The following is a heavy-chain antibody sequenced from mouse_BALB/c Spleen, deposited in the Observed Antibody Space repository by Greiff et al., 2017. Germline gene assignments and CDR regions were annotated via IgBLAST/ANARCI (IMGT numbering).Heavy chain of an antibody. V-gene: IGHV1-5*01. CDR1: GYTFTSYW. D-gene: IGHD1-1*01. CDR3: TEGIITRGYYYAMDY. CDR2: IYPGNSDT. J-gene: IGHJ4*01. Sequence: EVQLQQSGTVLARPGASVKMSCKASGYTFTSYWMHWVKQRPGQGLEWIGAIYPGNSDTSYNQKFKGKAKLTAVTSTSTAYMELSSLTNEDSAVYYGTEGIITRGYYYAMDYWGQGTSVTVSS.